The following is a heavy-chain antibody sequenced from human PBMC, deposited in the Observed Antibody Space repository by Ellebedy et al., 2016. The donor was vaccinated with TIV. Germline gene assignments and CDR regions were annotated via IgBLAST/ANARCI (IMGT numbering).Heavy chain of an antibody. CDR3: ARQSHPSETKTDAFDI. V-gene: IGHV4-59*01. D-gene: IGHD1/OR15-1a*01. CDR2: IHHSGNS. Sequence: MPSETLSLTCSVSGGSIHNYYWTWIRQPPGQGLECIGDIHHSGNSHIHPSLKSRVTLSVDTSKNQFSLDMTLVTAADTATYYCARQSHPSETKTDAFDIWGQGTMVTVSS. J-gene: IGHJ3*02. CDR1: GGSIHNYY.